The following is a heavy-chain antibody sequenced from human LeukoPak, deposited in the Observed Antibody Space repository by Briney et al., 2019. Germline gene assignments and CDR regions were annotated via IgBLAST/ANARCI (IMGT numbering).Heavy chain of an antibody. CDR1: GGSISSGTYP. CDR3: ARGPLRGVMSDAFDI. V-gene: IGHV4-31*03. J-gene: IGHJ3*02. Sequence: SQTLSLTCTVSGGSISSGTYPWNWFRQHPGEGLEWIGYIYYSGSTYYNPSLKSRVSISVDTSKNQFSLKLSSVTAADTAVYYCARGPLRGVMSDAFDIWGQGTMVTVSS. CDR2: IYYSGST. D-gene: IGHD3-10*01.